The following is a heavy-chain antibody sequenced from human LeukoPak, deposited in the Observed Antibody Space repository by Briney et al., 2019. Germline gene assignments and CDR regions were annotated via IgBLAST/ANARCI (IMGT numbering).Heavy chain of an antibody. D-gene: IGHD6-6*01. CDR3: ARLSEKLNLFSSSSGFDY. J-gene: IGHJ4*02. Sequence: SETLSLTCAVYGGSFSGYYWSWIRQPPGKGLEWIGEINHSGSTNYNPSLKSRVTISVDTSKNHLSLRLSSVTAADTAVYYCARLSEKLNLFSSSSGFDYWGKGTLVTVSS. V-gene: IGHV4-34*01. CDR1: GGSFSGYY. CDR2: INHSGST.